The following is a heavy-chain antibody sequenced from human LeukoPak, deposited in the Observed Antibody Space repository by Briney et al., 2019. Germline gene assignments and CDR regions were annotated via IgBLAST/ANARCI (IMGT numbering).Heavy chain of an antibody. CDR2: ITSDRRTI. D-gene: IGHD5/OR15-5a*01. CDR3: ARSTSGTFDH. J-gene: IGHJ4*02. CDR1: GFTFRSFT. Sequence: GGSLRLSCAASGFTFRSFTMIWVRQAPGKGLEWVSYITSDRRTISYADPVKGRFTISRDNDKRLLYLQMDSLRAGDTAVYYCARSTSGTFDHWGQGMLVTVSS. V-gene: IGHV3-48*01.